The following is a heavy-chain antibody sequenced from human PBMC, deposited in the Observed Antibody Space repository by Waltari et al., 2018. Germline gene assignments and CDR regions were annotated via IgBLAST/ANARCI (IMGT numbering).Heavy chain of an antibody. J-gene: IGHJ4*02. D-gene: IGHD3-16*01. CDR2: ITDTGGST. V-gene: IGHV3-23*01. Sequence: EVQLLESGGGLVQPGGSLRLSCAASGFTFSKSGMTWVRQTPGKGMDWVRTITDTGGSTFYADSVKGRFAISRDNSKNTLYLQMSSLRAGDTAVYYCATSFRGKFDFWGQGTLVTVSS. CDR1: GFTFSKSG. CDR3: ATSFRGKFDF.